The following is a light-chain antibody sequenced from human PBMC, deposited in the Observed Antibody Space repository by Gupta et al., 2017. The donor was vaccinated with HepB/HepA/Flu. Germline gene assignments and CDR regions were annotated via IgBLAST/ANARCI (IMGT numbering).Light chain of an antibody. J-gene: IGKJ4*01. CDR1: KSVSSN. Sequence: EIVMTQSPGTLSVSPGERATLSCRASKSVSSNLAWYQQKPGQAPRLVIYGASTRATGIPARFSGSGSGTEFTLTISSLLSEDFAGYYCQQYSNWPPLTFGGGTKVEIK. CDR2: GAS. V-gene: IGKV3-15*01. CDR3: QQYSNWPPLT.